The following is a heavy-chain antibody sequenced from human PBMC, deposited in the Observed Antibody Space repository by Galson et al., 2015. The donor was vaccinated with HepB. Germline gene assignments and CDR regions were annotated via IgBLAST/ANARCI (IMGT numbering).Heavy chain of an antibody. D-gene: IGHD3-16*02. V-gene: IGHV3-30*18. J-gene: IGHJ4*02. CDR3: AKGEGFYDYIWGSYRWGAFDY. CDR2: VSYDGSNK. CDR1: GFTFSSYG. Sequence: SLRLSCAASGFTFSSYGMHWVRQAPGKGLEWVAVVSYDGSNKYYADSVKGRFTISRDNSKNTLYLQMNSLRAEDTAAYYCAKGEGFYDYIWGSYRWGAFDYWGQGTLVTVSS.